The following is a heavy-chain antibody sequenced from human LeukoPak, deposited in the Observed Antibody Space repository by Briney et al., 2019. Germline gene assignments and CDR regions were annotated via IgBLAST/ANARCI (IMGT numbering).Heavy chain of an antibody. CDR1: GFTFSSYW. J-gene: IGHJ4*02. D-gene: IGHD1-26*01. CDR3: AKGGGFSGSQPYY. CDR2: INSDGSST. V-gene: IGHV3-74*01. Sequence: GGSLRLSCAASGFTFSSYWMHWVRQAPGKGLVWVSRINSDGSSTYYADSVKGRFTISRDNSKNTLYLQMNSLRAEDTAVYYCAKGGGFSGSQPYYWGQGTLVTVSS.